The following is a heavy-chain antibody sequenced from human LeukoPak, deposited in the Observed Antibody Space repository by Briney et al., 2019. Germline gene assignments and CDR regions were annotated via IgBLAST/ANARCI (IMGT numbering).Heavy chain of an antibody. CDR3: ARGQSRWELLNPPDY. D-gene: IGHD1-26*01. CDR2: ISSNGGST. Sequence: GGSLRLSCAASGFTFSSYAMHWVRQAPGKGLEYASAISSNGGSTYYANSVKGRFTISRDNSKNTLYLQMGSLRAEDMAVYYCARGQSRWELLNPPDYWGQGTLVTVSS. CDR1: GFTFSSYA. J-gene: IGHJ4*02. V-gene: IGHV3-64*01.